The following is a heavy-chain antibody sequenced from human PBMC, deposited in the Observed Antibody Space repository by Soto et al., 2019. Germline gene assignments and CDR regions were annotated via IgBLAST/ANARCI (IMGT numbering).Heavy chain of an antibody. V-gene: IGHV3-33*01. Sequence: GGSLRLSCAASGFTFSSYGMHWVRQAPGKGLEWVAVIWHDGSNKYYADSVKGRFTISRDNSKNTLYLQMNSLRAEDTAVYYCARDGDTAMVRGYYYYGMDVWGQGTTVTVSS. CDR1: GFTFSSYG. J-gene: IGHJ6*02. D-gene: IGHD5-18*01. CDR3: ARDGDTAMVRGYYYYGMDV. CDR2: IWHDGSNK.